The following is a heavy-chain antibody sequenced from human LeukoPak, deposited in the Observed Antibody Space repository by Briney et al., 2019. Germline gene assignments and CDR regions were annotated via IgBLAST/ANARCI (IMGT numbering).Heavy chain of an antibody. CDR1: GFTFSNAW. V-gene: IGHV3-15*01. J-gene: IGHJ4*02. D-gene: IGHD3-22*01. CDR3: TTDYHYYDSSGYSLIPLHY. Sequence: GGSLRLSCAASGFTFSNAWMGWVRQAPGKGLEWVGSIKSKTDGGTTDYAAPVKGRFTISRDESKNTLYLQMNSLKTEDTAVYYCTTDYHYYDSSGYSLIPLHYWGPGTLVTVSS. CDR2: IKSKTDGGTT.